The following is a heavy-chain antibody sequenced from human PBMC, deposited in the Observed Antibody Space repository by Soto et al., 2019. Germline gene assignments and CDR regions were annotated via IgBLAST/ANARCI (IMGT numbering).Heavy chain of an antibody. CDR2: INPKTGDT. CDR1: GYTFTGYY. D-gene: IGHD6-6*01. J-gene: IGHJ4*02. Sequence: QMQLVQSGAEARKPGASVKVSCKTSGYTFTGYYLNWVRQAPGRRLEWVGWINPKTGDTNNAQKLQGTVTMTTDTSISTGYMELGGLKSDDTAVYYCVTGDHLVRWGQGTRVTVSS. CDR3: VTGDHLVR. V-gene: IGHV1-2*02.